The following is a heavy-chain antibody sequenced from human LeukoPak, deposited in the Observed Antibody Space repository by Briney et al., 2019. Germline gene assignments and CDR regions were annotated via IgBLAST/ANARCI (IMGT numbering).Heavy chain of an antibody. J-gene: IGHJ4*02. V-gene: IGHV3-7*01. CDR1: GSSFNTCW. CDR3: ARDSYCSGGSCTSFRFDN. Sequence: GQSLRPSWAASGSSFNTCWTRWVRQAARNGLEWVANIKQEGSENYYVGSVKGRFTISKDNARNSVYVKMISLRAEDTAVYYCARDSYCSGGSCTSFRFDNWGQGTLVTVSS. D-gene: IGHD2-15*01. CDR2: IKQEGSEN.